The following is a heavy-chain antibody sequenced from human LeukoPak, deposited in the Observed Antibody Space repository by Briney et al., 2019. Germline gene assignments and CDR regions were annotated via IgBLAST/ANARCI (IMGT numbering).Heavy chain of an antibody. CDR1: GGTFISYA. CDR2: IVPIFGTA. V-gene: IGHV1-69*13. CDR3: ASTLVGASTTTFDY. Sequence: SVKVSCKASGGTFISYAISWVRQAPGQGLEWMGGIVPIFGTANYAQKFQGRVTITADESTSTAYMELSSLRSEDTAVYYCASTLVGASTTTFDYWGQGTLVTVSS. D-gene: IGHD1-26*01. J-gene: IGHJ4*02.